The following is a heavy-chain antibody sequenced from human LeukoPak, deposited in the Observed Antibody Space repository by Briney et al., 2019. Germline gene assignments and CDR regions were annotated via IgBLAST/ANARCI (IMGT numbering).Heavy chain of an antibody. J-gene: IGHJ5*02. CDR2: INHSGST. CDR1: GGSFSTYY. D-gene: IGHD6-13*01. CDR3: ASTGDSSSSNWFAP. V-gene: IGHV4-34*01. Sequence: SETLSLTCAVYGGSFSTYYWSWIRQPPGKGLEWIGEINHSGSTNYNPSLKSQVTISVDTSKNQFSLKLSSVTAADTAVYYCASTGDSSSSNWFAPGGQGTLVTVSS.